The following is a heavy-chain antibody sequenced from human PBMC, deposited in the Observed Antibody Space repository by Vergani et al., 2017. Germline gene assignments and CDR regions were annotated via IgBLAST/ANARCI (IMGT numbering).Heavy chain of an antibody. V-gene: IGHV4-61*02. CDR2: IFSSGTT. J-gene: IGHJ3*02. CDR1: GGSVRTSIGYY. D-gene: IGHD5-24*01. Sequence: QVQLQESGPGLVKPSQTLSLSCTVSGGSVRTSIGYYWTWIRQPAGKTLEWIGEIFSSGTTNYNPSLKSRVTISVDTSKNQFSLKLSSVTAADTAVYYCARDRGVSRDGYNTEAFDIWGQGTMVTVSS. CDR3: ARDRGVSRDGYNTEAFDI.